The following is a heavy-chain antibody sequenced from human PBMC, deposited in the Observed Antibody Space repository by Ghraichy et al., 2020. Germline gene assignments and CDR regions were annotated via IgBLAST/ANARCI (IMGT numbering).Heavy chain of an antibody. CDR1: GFTFSSYA. CDR2: ISGSGAKT. Sequence: GESLNISCAASGFTFSSYAMSWVRQAPGKGLEWVSAISGSGAKTYYAVSVNGRFTISRDNSKNTLYLQMNSLRAEDTAVYYCAKDRALGGGSCFDYWGQGALVTVSS. J-gene: IGHJ4*02. D-gene: IGHD2-15*01. V-gene: IGHV3-23*01. CDR3: AKDRALGGGSCFDY.